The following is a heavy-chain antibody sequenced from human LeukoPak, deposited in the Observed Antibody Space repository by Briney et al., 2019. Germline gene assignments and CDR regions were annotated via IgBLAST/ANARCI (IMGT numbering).Heavy chain of an antibody. Sequence: SETLSLTCTVSGGSISGYYWSWIRQPPGKGLEWIAYISTSGNTNYNPSLKSRVTISLDTSKNHFSLKLSSVTAADTAVFYCARYGGYYFDYWGQGTLVTVSS. D-gene: IGHD4-23*01. V-gene: IGHV4-4*09. CDR3: ARYGGYYFDY. J-gene: IGHJ4*02. CDR2: ISTSGNT. CDR1: GGSISGYY.